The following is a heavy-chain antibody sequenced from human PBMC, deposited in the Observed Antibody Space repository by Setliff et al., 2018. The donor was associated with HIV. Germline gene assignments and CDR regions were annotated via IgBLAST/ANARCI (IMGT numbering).Heavy chain of an antibody. Sequence: PSETLSLTCTVSGGSISSSSYYWGWIRQPPGKGLEWIGSIYYSGTTYYTPSLKSRITISVDTPKNEFSLKLSSMTAADTAVYYCARGIAVAGPYFDYWGQGTLVTVSS. D-gene: IGHD6-19*01. CDR1: GGSISSSSYY. V-gene: IGHV4-39*07. CDR3: ARGIAVAGPYFDY. J-gene: IGHJ4*02. CDR2: IYYSGTT.